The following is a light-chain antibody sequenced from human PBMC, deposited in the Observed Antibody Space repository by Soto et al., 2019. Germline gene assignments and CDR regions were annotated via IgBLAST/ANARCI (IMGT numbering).Light chain of an antibody. J-gene: IGLJ1*01. CDR1: GSDVGGYKY. V-gene: IGLV2-14*01. CDR2: DVS. Sequence: QPASVSGSPGQSITISCTGTGSDVGGYKYVSWYQQLPGKAPKLMIYDVSYRPSGVSDRFSGSKSGNTASLIISGLQAEDEADYYCSSYASSSPFVFGTGTKLTVL. CDR3: SSYASSSPFV.